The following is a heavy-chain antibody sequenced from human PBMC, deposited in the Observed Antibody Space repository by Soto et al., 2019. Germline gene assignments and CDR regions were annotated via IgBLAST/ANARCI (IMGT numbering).Heavy chain of an antibody. CDR2: ISWNSGSI. CDR1: GFTFDDYA. D-gene: IGHD6-19*01. J-gene: IGHJ4*02. Sequence: EVQLVESGGGLVQPGRSLRLSCAASGFTFDDYAMHWVRQAPGKGLEWVSGISWNSGSIGYADSVKGRFTISRDNAKNSLYLQMNSLRAEDTALYYCATDRAVAGTVDYWGQGTLVTVSS. CDR3: ATDRAVAGTVDY. V-gene: IGHV3-9*01.